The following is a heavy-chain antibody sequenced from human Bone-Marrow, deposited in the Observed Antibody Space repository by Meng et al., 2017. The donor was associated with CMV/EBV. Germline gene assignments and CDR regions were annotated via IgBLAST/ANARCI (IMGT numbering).Heavy chain of an antibody. CDR2: ITHSGST. D-gene: IGHD1-26*01. J-gene: IGHJ4*02. CDR1: GAPFSGY. CDR3: APGFRSWSGSYSS. V-gene: IGHV4-34*01. Sequence: GHPQQWGAGLLKPSETLSLTCGVYGAPFSGYWSWVRQPPGKGLEWIGEITHSGSTNYNVSLKSRVTISIDTSKNQFSLKLSSVTATDTAVYYCAPGFRSWSGSYSSWGQGTLVTVSS.